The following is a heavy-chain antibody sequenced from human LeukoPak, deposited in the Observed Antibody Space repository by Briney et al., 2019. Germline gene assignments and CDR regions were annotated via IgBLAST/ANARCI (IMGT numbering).Heavy chain of an antibody. J-gene: IGHJ4*02. Sequence: GASVKVSCKASGYTFTDYYVHWVRPVPGQGLEWMGRISPNSGATNYAEKFRGRVTMARDTSINTVYMEMSSLRSDDTAVYYCARDLWGWGSDYLDYWGQGTLVTVSS. D-gene: IGHD4/OR15-4a*01. CDR3: ARDLWGWGSDYLDY. V-gene: IGHV1-2*06. CDR1: GYTFTDYY. CDR2: ISPNSGAT.